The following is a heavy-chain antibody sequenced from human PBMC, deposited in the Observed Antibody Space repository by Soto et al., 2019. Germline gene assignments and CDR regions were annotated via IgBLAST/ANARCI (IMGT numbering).Heavy chain of an antibody. J-gene: IGHJ4*02. CDR3: AHKGPEDWPLDY. CDR2: IYWDDSK. Sequence: QITLKESGPTLVRPTQTLTLTCAFSGFSLSTSGVGVGWIRQPPGTALEWLAVIYWDDSKHYSPSLRSRLTITKDTSKNQVVLTMTNMDPMDTGTYYCAHKGPEDWPLDYWGQGTLVTVSS. CDR1: GFSLSTSGVG. V-gene: IGHV2-5*02. D-gene: IGHD3-9*01.